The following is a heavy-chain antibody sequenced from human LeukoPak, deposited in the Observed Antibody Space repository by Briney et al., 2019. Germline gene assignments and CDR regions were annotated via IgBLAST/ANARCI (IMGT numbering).Heavy chain of an antibody. CDR3: ARDRADSSGWYDAFDI. V-gene: IGHV1-8*03. CDR1: GGTFSSYT. CDR2: MNPNSGNT. D-gene: IGHD6-19*01. J-gene: IGHJ3*02. Sequence: ASVKVSCKASGGTFSSYTISWVRQATGQGLEWMGWMNPNSGNTGYAQKFQGRVTITRNTSISTAYMELSSLRSEDTAVYYCARDRADSSGWYDAFDIWGQGTMVTVSS.